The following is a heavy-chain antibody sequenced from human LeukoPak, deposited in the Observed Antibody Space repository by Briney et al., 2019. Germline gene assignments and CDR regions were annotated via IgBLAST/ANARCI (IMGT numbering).Heavy chain of an antibody. Sequence: AGGSLRLSCAASGFTFSGCAMHWVRQASGKGLEWVSYISSSGSTIYYADSVKGRFTISRDNAKNSLYLQMNSLRAEDTAVYYCAELGITMIGGVWGKGTTVTISS. CDR2: ISSSGSTI. V-gene: IGHV3-48*03. J-gene: IGHJ6*04. CDR3: AELGITMIGGV. D-gene: IGHD3-10*02. CDR1: GFTFSGCA.